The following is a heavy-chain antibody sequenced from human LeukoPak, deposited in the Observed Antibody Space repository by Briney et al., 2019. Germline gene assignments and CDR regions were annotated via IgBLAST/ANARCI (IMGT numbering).Heavy chain of an antibody. CDR1: GGSISSSSYY. J-gene: IGHJ4*02. CDR2: IYYSGST. V-gene: IGHV4-39*01. Sequence: PSETLSLTCTVSGGSISSSSYYWGWIRQPPGKGLEWIGSIYYSGSTYYNPSLKSRVTISVDTSKNQFSLKLSSVTAADTAVYYCARHLPAWKPTAFDYWGQGTLVIVSP. CDR3: ARHLPAWKPTAFDY. D-gene: IGHD1-1*01.